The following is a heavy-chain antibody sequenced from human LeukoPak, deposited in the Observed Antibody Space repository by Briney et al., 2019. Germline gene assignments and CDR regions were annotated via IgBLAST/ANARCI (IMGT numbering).Heavy chain of an antibody. CDR3: AKGYGMDV. CDR1: GFTFSNYA. Sequence: GGSLRLSCAASGFTFSNYAIGWVRQAPGKGLEWVSSITGSGGTTFYADSVKGRFSISRDNSKNTLYLQMNSLRAEDTALYYCAKGYGMDVWGQGTTVTVS. V-gene: IGHV3-23*01. J-gene: IGHJ6*02. CDR2: ITGSGGTT.